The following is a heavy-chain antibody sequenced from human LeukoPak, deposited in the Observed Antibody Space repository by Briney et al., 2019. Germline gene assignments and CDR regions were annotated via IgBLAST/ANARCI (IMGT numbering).Heavy chain of an antibody. D-gene: IGHD3-16*01. CDR2: INNDGHTT. CDR1: GFTFSTYG. Sequence: PGGSLRLSCAVSGFTFSTYGMNWVRQAPGKGLVRVSPINNDGHTTVYADSVKGRFTISRDNAKNTLYLQMNSLRAEDTAVYYCGRDFWGSIDHWGQGTLVTVSS. J-gene: IGHJ4*02. V-gene: IGHV3-74*01. CDR3: GRDFWGSIDH.